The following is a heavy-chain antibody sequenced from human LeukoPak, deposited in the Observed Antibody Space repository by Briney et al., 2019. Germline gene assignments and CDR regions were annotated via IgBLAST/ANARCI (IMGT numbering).Heavy chain of an antibody. CDR2: IIASGGST. CDR3: AKGAGGSYGLYHFDY. J-gene: IGHJ4*02. CDR1: GSPFSSYA. Sequence: GGSLRLSCVASGSPFSSYAMGWVRQAPGKGLEWVSSIIASGGSTYYSDSVKGRFTISKDNSRNTVYLQLSALRAEDTAVYYCAKGAGGSYGLYHFDYWGQGALVTVSS. V-gene: IGHV3-23*01. D-gene: IGHD3-10*01.